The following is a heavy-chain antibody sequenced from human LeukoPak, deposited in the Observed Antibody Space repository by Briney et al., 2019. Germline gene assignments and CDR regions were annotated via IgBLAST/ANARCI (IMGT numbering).Heavy chain of an antibody. D-gene: IGHD4-17*01. CDR1: GITVSSNY. CDR3: ARDTRTTGKSNYGMDV. Sequence: PGGSLRLSCAASGITVSSNYMSWVRQPPGKGLEGVSIIYCGGTTYYADSVQGRFTISRDNSKLTVYLQMTSLRVEDTAVYYCARDTRTTGKSNYGMDVWGQGTTVTVFS. CDR2: IYCGGTT. J-gene: IGHJ6*02. V-gene: IGHV3-53*01.